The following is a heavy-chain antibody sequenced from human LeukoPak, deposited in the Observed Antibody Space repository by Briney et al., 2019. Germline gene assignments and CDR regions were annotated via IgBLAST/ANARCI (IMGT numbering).Heavy chain of an antibody. V-gene: IGHV4-59*01. D-gene: IGHD3-3*01. CDR2: MSYTGYT. CDR1: GGSISGYY. J-gene: IGHJ4*02. CDR3: ARVETDSTWFDY. Sequence: SETLSLTCIVSGGSISGYYWSWIRQPPGKGLEWIGYMSYTGYTNYNPSLKSRVNISIDMSKNQFSLKLRSVTAADTALYYCARVETDSTWFDYWGQGILVTVSS.